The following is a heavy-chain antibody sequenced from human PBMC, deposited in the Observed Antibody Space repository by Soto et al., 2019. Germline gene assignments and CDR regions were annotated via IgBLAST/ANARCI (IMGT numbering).Heavy chain of an antibody. Sequence: QVQLVQSGAEVKKPGASVKVSCKASGYTFSSYALHWVRQAPGQRLEWMGWINAANGNVKYSQKFQGRVTITRDTSASTAYMELSSLRSEDTAVYYCARAVGQFDPCGQGTLVTVSS. CDR2: INAANGNV. V-gene: IGHV1-3*01. CDR3: ARAVGQFDP. D-gene: IGHD6-19*01. J-gene: IGHJ5*02. CDR1: GYTFSSYA.